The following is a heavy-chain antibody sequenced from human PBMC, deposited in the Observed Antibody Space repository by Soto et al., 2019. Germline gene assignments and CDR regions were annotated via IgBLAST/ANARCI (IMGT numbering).Heavy chain of an antibody. CDR1: GVTFSNSE. V-gene: IGHV3-48*03. J-gene: IGHJ4*02. Sequence: GGSLRLSGSASGVTFSNSEMFWVRQAPGKGLEWVSKINYSGSNIYYSKSVKGRFTISRDNAKNSLSLQMNSLTDEDTAIYYCASEALCGADCYFFEYWGPGTLVTVSS. CDR3: ASEALCGADCYFFEY. CDR2: INYSGSNI. D-gene: IGHD2-21*02.